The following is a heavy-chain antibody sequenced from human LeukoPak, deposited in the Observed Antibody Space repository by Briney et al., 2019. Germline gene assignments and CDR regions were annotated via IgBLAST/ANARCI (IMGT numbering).Heavy chain of an antibody. J-gene: IGHJ4*02. Sequence: GGSLSLSCAASGFTFSTYAMGWVRQAPGEGLRWVSSISGNGVTTYYADSVKGRFTISRDNSKNTLYLQMNSLRAEDTALYYCAKALYGGNTVWGQGTLVTVSS. CDR1: GFTFSTYA. V-gene: IGHV3-23*01. CDR3: AKALYGGNTV. D-gene: IGHD4-23*01. CDR2: ISGNGVTT.